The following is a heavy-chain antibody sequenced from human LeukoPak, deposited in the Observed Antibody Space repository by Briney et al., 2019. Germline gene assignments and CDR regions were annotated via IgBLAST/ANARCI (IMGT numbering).Heavy chain of an antibody. CDR1: GGSISSYY. J-gene: IGHJ5*02. D-gene: IGHD6-13*01. CDR3: AGVRVKTEAAAGTRNWFDP. CDR2: IYYSGST. V-gene: IGHV4-59*01. Sequence: QTSETLSLTCTVSGGSISSYYWSWIRQPPGKGLEWIGYIYYSGSTNYNPSLKSRVTISVDTSKNQFSLKLSSVTAADTAVYYCAGVRVKTEAAAGTRNWFDPWGQGTLVTVSS.